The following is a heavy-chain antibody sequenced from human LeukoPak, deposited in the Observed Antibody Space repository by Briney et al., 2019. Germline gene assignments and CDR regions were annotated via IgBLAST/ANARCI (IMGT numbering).Heavy chain of an antibody. CDR1: GGSFSGYY. D-gene: IGHD3-10*01. V-gene: IGHV4-34*01. CDR2: INHSGST. Sequence: PSETLSLTCAVYGGSFSGYYWSWIRQPPGKGLEWIGEINHSGSTNYNPSLKSRVTISVDTSKNQFSLKLSSVTAADTAVYYCARAYYYGSGSYYNPLHYFDYWGQGTLVTVSS. J-gene: IGHJ4*02. CDR3: ARAYYYGSGSYYNPLHYFDY.